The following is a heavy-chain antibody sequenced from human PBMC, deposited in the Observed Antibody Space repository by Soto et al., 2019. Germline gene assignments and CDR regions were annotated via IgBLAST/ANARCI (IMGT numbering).Heavy chain of an antibody. CDR3: ARDRPPGSLYGMDA. CDR1: GYIFTTYG. J-gene: IGHJ6*02. CDR2: ISADSGYT. V-gene: IGHV1-18*01. Sequence: QIQLVPFGGEVARPGASVTVSCEASGYIFTTYGLSWVRQTPAHGLEWMGWISADSGYTQYAQFFQGRVTMTRDTSRTTGYMTLRDLTSDDTGIYYCARDRPPGSLYGMDACGQGTAVTVSS.